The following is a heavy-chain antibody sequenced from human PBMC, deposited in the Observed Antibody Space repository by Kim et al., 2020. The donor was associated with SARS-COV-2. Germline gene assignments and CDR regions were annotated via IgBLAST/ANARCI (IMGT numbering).Heavy chain of an antibody. CDR3: ARLTGTTDRPNYYYYGMDV. V-gene: IGHV5-10-1*01. D-gene: IGHD1-20*01. J-gene: IGHJ6*02. Sequence: GESLKISCKGSGYSFTSYWISWVRQMPGKGLEWMGRIDPSDSYTNYSPSFQGHVTISADKSISTAYLQWSSLKASDTAMYYCARLTGTTDRPNYYYYGMDVWGQGTTVTVSS. CDR2: IDPSDSYT. CDR1: GYSFTSYW.